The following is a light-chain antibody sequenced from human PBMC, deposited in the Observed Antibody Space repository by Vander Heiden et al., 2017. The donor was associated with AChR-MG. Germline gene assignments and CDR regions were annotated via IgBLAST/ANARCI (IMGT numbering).Light chain of an antibody. Sequence: QPVLTQPPSASPSLGAPATPTCTLSSGYSNYKVDWYQQRPGKGPRFVMRVGTGGIVGSKGDGIPDRFSVLGSGLNRYLTIKNIQEEDESDYHCGADHGSGSNFVYVFGTGTKVTVL. V-gene: IGLV9-49*01. CDR3: GADHGSGSNFVYV. J-gene: IGLJ1*01. CDR2: VGTGGIVG. CDR1: SGYSNYK.